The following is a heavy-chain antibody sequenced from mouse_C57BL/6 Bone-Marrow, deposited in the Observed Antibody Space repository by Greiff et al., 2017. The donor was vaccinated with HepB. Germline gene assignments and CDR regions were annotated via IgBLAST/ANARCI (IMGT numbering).Heavy chain of an antibody. CDR3: VTTVVTYWYFDV. D-gene: IGHD1-1*01. Sequence: QVQLQQSGPELVKPGASVKIPCKASGYAFSSSWMNWVKQRPGKGLEWIGRIYPGDGDTNYNGKFKGKATLTADKSSSTAYMQLSSLTSEDSAVYFCVTTVVTYWYFDVWGTGTTVTVSS. CDR2: IYPGDGDT. CDR1: GYAFSSSW. V-gene: IGHV1-82*01. J-gene: IGHJ1*03.